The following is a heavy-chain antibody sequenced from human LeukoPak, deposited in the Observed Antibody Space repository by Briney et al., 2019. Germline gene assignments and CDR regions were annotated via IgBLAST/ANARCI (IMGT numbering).Heavy chain of an antibody. CDR1: GFTFNNHE. CDR2: IGSSGSAI. Sequence: PGGSLRLSCAASGFTFNNHEMNWVRRAPGKGLEWVSYIGSSGSAIYYADSVKGRFTISRDGGDNSLHLQMNSLRAEDTAVYYCARGGYCSGGTCYWLNAFDIWGQGTVVTVSS. CDR3: ARGGYCSGGTCYWLNAFDI. V-gene: IGHV3-48*03. D-gene: IGHD2-15*01. J-gene: IGHJ3*02.